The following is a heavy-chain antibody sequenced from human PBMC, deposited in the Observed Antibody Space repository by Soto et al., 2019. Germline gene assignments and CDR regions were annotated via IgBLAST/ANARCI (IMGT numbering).Heavy chain of an antibody. Sequence: SVKVSCKASGGTFSSYAISWVRQAPGQGLEWMGGIIPIFGTANYAQKFQGRVTITADESTSTAYMELSSLRSEDTAVYYCATGLRFLEWLWALDGMDVWGQGTTVTVSS. CDR3: ATGLRFLEWLWALDGMDV. D-gene: IGHD3-3*01. V-gene: IGHV1-69*13. CDR2: IIPIFGTA. J-gene: IGHJ6*02. CDR1: GGTFSSYA.